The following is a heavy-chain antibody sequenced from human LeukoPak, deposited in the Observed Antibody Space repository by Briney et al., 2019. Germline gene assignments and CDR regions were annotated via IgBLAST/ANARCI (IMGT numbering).Heavy chain of an antibody. CDR1: GFSLSTRGG. Sequence: SGPTLVKPTQTLTLTCTFSGFSLSTRGGVGWLRQPPGKALEWLALAYWHDDKRYGPSLRSRLTITKDTSKNQVVLTMTNMDPVDTATYFCAYRFGAAVFDPWGQGTLVTVSS. CDR3: AYRFGAAVFDP. D-gene: IGHD6-13*01. J-gene: IGHJ5*02. CDR2: AYWHDDK. V-gene: IGHV2-5*05.